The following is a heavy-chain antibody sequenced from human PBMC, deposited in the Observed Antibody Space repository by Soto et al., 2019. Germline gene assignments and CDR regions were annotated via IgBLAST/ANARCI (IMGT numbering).Heavy chain of an antibody. J-gene: IGHJ6*02. V-gene: IGHV1-2*04. CDR1: GYTFTGYY. CDR2: INPNSGGT. CDR3: ARDMSTVTTKTYYYYGMDV. D-gene: IGHD4-17*01. Sequence: ASVKVSCKASGYTFTGYYMHWVRQAPGQGLEWMGWINPNSGGTNYAQKFQGWVTMTRDTSISTAYMELSRLRSDGTAVYFCARDMSTVTTKTYYYYGMDVWGQGTTVTVSS.